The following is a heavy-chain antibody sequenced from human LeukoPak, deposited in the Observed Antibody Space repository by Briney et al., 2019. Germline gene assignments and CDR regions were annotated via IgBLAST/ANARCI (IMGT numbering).Heavy chain of an antibody. CDR1: GGSISSGNYY. D-gene: IGHD2-8*01. CDR2: IYSGST. V-gene: IGHV4-39*01. CDR3: ARHVWDIGFQQ. Sequence: SETLSLTCTVSGGSISSGNYYWGWIRQPPGKGLEWIGSIYSGSTYSNPSLKSRVIISVDTSKNQFSLKLSSVTAADTAVYFCARHVWDIGFQQWGQGTLVTVSS. J-gene: IGHJ1*01.